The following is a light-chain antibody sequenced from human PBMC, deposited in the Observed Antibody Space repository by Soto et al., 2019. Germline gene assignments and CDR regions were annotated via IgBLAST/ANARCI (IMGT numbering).Light chain of an antibody. J-gene: IGLJ1*01. V-gene: IGLV2-14*01. Sequence: QSVLTQPASVSGSPGQSITISCVGTSSDIGDYNYVSWYQQHPGKVPKLMIYDVSNRPSGVSNRFSASKSGNTASLTISGLQAEDEADYYCSSYTSSSTYVFGTGTKVTVL. CDR1: SSDIGDYNY. CDR3: SSYTSSSTYV. CDR2: DVS.